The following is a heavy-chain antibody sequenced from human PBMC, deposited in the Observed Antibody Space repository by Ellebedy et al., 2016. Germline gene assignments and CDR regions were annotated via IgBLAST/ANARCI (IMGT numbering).Heavy chain of an antibody. Sequence: ASVKVSCXASGYTFTSYGISWVRQAPGQGLEWMGWINPNSGGTNYAQKFQGRVTMTRDTSISTAYMELSRLRSDDTAVYYCAVDYQLLSIGDAFDIWGQGTMVTVSS. D-gene: IGHD2-2*01. CDR1: GYTFTSYG. J-gene: IGHJ3*02. CDR3: AVDYQLLSIGDAFDI. CDR2: INPNSGGT. V-gene: IGHV1-2*02.